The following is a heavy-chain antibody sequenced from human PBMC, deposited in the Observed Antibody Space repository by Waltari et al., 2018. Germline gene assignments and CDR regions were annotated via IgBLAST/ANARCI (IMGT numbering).Heavy chain of an antibody. Sequence: EVQLVESGGGLVQPGGSLRLSCAASGFTFSSYWMHWVRQAPGKGLVWVSRINSDGSSTSYADSVKGRFTISRDNAKNTLYLQMNSLRAEDTAVYYCARDPTTVTPAYYYYGMDVWGQGTTVTVSS. J-gene: IGHJ6*02. CDR1: GFTFSSYW. CDR3: ARDPTTVTPAYYYYGMDV. CDR2: INSDGSST. V-gene: IGHV3-74*01. D-gene: IGHD4-4*01.